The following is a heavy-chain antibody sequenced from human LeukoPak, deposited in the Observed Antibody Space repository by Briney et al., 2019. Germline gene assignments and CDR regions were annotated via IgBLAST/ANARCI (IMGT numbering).Heavy chain of an antibody. CDR3: AKDRPGKKLVPPDY. J-gene: IGHJ4*02. Sequence: GGSLRLSCAASGFTFSSYAMSWVRQAPGKGLEWVSAISGSGGSTYYAASVKGRFTISRDNTKNTLYLQMNSLRAEDTAVYYCAKDRPGKKLVPPDYWGQGTLVTVSS. D-gene: IGHD6-13*01. CDR2: ISGSGGST. CDR1: GFTFSSYA. V-gene: IGHV3-23*01.